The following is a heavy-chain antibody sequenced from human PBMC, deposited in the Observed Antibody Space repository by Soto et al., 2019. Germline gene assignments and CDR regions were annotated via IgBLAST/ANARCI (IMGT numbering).Heavy chain of an antibody. CDR1: GFPFSDIT. D-gene: IGHD6-13*01. CDR3: KVRGFSSSWSSFDF. CDR2: ISASGATT. V-gene: IGHV3-23*01. J-gene: IGHJ4*02. Sequence: EVELLESGGGLVQPGGSLRLSCAGSGFPFSDITMSWVRQPPGKGLQWVADISASGATTNYADSVRGRFTISRDNSKSTLDLQMASLGVEDPAVYYCKVRGFSSSWSSFDFWGQGTLVTVSS.